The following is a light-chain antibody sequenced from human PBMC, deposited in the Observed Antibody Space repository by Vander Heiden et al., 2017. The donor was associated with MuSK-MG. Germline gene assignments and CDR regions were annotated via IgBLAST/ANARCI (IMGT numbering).Light chain of an antibody. Sequence: DIQMTQSASSLAAPVGDRVTITGRARQSISIYLNWSQQNPGTAPKLLIYAASSMQSGVPSRFSGSGSGTDFTLTISSLQPEDFATYYCQQSYSTPQTFGQGTKLEIK. J-gene: IGKJ2*01. V-gene: IGKV1-39*01. CDR2: AAS. CDR1: QSISIY. CDR3: QQSYSTPQT.